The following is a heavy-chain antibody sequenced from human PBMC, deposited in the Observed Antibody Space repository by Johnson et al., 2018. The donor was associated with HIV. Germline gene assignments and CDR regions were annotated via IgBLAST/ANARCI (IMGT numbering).Heavy chain of an antibody. Sequence: VQLVESGGGLVQPGGSLRLSCAASGFTFSSYAMSWVRQAPGKGLEWVAVISYDGSNKYYADSVKGRFTISRDNSKNTLYLQMNSLRAEDTAVYYCARGGAAAGPDAFDIWGQGTMVTVSS. CDR2: ISYDGSNK. CDR1: GFTFSSYA. V-gene: IGHV3-30*04. CDR3: ARGGAAAGPDAFDI. D-gene: IGHD6-13*01. J-gene: IGHJ3*02.